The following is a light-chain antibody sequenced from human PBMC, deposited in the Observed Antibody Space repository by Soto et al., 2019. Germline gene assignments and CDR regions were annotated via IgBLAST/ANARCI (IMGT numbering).Light chain of an antibody. CDR1: QGISSY. Sequence: DIQMTQSPSSLSASVGVRVTITCRASQGISSYLAWYQQKPGKVPKLLIYGASTLQSGVPSRFSGSASGTDFTLTISSLQPEDVATYYCQKYDGAPLTFGGGTKVEIK. CDR3: QKYDGAPLT. V-gene: IGKV1-27*01. J-gene: IGKJ4*01. CDR2: GAS.